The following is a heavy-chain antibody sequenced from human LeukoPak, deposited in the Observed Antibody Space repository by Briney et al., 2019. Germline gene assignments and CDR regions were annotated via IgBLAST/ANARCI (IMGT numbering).Heavy chain of an antibody. Sequence: SETLSLTCTVSGGFISSYYWSWIRQPPGKGLEWIGYIYYSGSTNYNPSLKSRVTISVDTSKNQFSLKLSSVTAADTAIYYCARIGVSGNWAGGAIWGQGTLVTVSS. J-gene: IGHJ4*02. CDR2: IYYSGST. CDR1: GGFISSYY. D-gene: IGHD4-23*01. V-gene: IGHV4-59*01. CDR3: ARIGVSGNWAGGAI.